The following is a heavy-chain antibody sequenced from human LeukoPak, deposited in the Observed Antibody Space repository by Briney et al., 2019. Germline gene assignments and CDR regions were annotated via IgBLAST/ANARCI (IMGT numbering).Heavy chain of an antibody. CDR3: ARDAYYYGSGTSYKVRSFDF. J-gene: IGHJ4*02. D-gene: IGHD3-10*01. Sequence: GGSLRLSCAASGFTFSSFSMNWVRQAPGKGLEWVSYIRSGGTNTDYTGSVKGRFTISRDNAKNSLYLQMNSLRAEDTAVYYCARDAYYYGSGTSYKVRSFDFWGQGTLVTVSS. CDR1: GFTFSSFS. V-gene: IGHV3-48*04. CDR2: IRSGGTNT.